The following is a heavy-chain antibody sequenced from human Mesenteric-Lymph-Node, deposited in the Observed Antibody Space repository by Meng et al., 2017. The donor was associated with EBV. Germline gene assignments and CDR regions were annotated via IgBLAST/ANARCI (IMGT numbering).Heavy chain of an antibody. Sequence: VQEQQSGAGVKKPGASVKVSCKASGYTFTSYDINWVRQATGQGLEWMGWMNPNSGNTGYAQKFQGRVTMTRNTSISTAYMELSSLRSEDTAVYYCARSAGGDYSFDPWGQGTLVTVSS. CDR2: MNPNSGNT. CDR3: ARSAGGDYSFDP. V-gene: IGHV1-8*01. CDR1: GYTFTSYD. D-gene: IGHD4-17*01. J-gene: IGHJ5*02.